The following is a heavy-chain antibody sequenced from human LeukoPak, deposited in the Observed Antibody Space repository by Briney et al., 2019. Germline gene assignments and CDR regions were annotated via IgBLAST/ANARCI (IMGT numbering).Heavy chain of an antibody. V-gene: IGHV3-9*01. CDR2: ISWNSGSI. D-gene: IGHD3-22*01. CDR3: ARADNYDSSGYYYDY. CDR1: GFTFDDYA. J-gene: IGHJ4*02. Sequence: QSGGSLRLSCAASGFTFDDYAMHWVRHAPGKGLEWVSGISWNSGSIGYADSVKGRFTISRDNAKNSLYLQMNSLRAEDTAVYYCARADNYDSSGYYYDYWGQGTLVTVSS.